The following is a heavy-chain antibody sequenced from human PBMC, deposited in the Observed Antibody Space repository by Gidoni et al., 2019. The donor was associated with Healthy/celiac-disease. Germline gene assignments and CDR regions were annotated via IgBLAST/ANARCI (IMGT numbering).Heavy chain of an antibody. CDR1: GGSFSGYY. Sequence: QVQLQQWGAGLLKPSETLSLTCAVYGGSFSGYYWSWIRRPPGKGLEWIVEINHSGSTNYNPSLKSRVTISVDTSKNQFSLKLSSVTAADTAVYYCATGYCSGGSCPRSGKNLQGVRYFDYWGQGTLVTVSS. D-gene: IGHD2-15*01. V-gene: IGHV4-34*01. CDR3: ATGYCSGGSCPRSGKNLQGVRYFDY. J-gene: IGHJ4*02. CDR2: INHSGST.